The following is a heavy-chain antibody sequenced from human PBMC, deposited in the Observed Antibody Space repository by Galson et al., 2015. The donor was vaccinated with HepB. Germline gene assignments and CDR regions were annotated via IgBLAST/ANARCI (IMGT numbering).Heavy chain of an antibody. V-gene: IGHV3-23*01. CDR1: GFTFNNYA. CDR3: AKDCVSGLYGTELGY. D-gene: IGHD6-19*01. Sequence: SLRLSCAASGFTFNNYAITWVRQAPGKGLEWVSAVSVGGGNTYYADSVKGRFTISRDNSNNTVYLQMNSLRAEDTAVYYCAKDCVSGLYGTELGYWGQGTLVTVSS. J-gene: IGHJ4*02. CDR2: VSVGGGNT.